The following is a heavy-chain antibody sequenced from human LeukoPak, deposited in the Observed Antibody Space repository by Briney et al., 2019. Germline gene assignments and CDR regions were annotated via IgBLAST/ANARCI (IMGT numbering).Heavy chain of an antibody. V-gene: IGHV4-59*08. CDR3: ARHGGGWSFDF. Sequence: PWGTLSLTCTVSGCSISTYYWSWIRQPPGKRLEWIGYYSGSTNYNPSLKSLVTISGHTPKNHFSLKLTSVNAADTAVYYCARHGGGWSFDFWGQGTLVTVSS. CDR2: YSGST. CDR1: GCSISTYY. D-gene: IGHD6-19*01. J-gene: IGHJ4*02.